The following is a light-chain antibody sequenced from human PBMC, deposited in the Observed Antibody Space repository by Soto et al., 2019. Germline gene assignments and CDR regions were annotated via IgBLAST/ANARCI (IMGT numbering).Light chain of an antibody. CDR3: QQSGSSPLT. J-gene: IGKJ4*01. V-gene: IGKV3-20*01. CDR2: GAS. Sequence: EIVLTQSTGTLSLSPGERATLSCRASQSVSNNYLAWYQQKPGQAPRLLIYGASSRATGIPDRFSGSGSATDFTLTISRLEPEDFAVYFCQQSGSSPLTFGGGTKV. CDR1: QSVSNNY.